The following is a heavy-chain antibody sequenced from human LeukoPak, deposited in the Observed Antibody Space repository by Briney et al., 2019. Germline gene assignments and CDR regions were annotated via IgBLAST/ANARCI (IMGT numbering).Heavy chain of an antibody. J-gene: IGHJ6*02. Sequence: PGGSLRLSCAAFGFTFSSYAMGWVRQAPGKGLEWVSAISGSGGDTYYADSVKGRFTFSRDNSKNTLYLQMYSLRPEDTALYYCAKAVWFGEFDYYFFGLDVWGQGTTVTVSS. V-gene: IGHV3-23*01. CDR3: AKAVWFGEFDYYFFGLDV. D-gene: IGHD3-10*01. CDR2: ISGSGGDT. CDR1: GFTFSSYA.